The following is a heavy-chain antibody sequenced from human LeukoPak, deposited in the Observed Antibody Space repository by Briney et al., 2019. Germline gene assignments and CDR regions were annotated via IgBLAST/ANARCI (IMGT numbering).Heavy chain of an antibody. D-gene: IGHD6-13*01. J-gene: IGHJ4*02. V-gene: IGHV1-58*01. Sequence: GTSVKVSCKASGFTFTSSAVQCGRRQRGERLQWIGWIVVGSGDTNYAQKFQERVTITRDMTSSTAYMELSSLRSEDTAVYYCAVTARVAAADYFDYWGQGTLVTVSS. CDR1: GFTFTSSA. CDR2: IVVGSGDT. CDR3: AVTARVAAADYFDY.